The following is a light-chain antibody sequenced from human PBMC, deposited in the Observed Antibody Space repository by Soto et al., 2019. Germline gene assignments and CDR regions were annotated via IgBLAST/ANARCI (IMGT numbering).Light chain of an antibody. Sequence: QSVLTQPASVSGSPGQSITISCTGTSNDIGASDYVSWHQQYPGKAPHLLISRVNNRTSGVSSRFSGSKSGNTASLTISGLQPEDESDFYCSSYTRSTTWVFGGGTKLTVL. CDR1: SNDIGASDY. CDR2: RVN. J-gene: IGLJ3*02. CDR3: SSYTRSTTWV. V-gene: IGLV2-14*01.